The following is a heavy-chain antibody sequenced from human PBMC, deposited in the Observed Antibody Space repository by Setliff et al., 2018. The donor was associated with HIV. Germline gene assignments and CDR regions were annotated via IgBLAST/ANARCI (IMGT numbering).Heavy chain of an antibody. CDR1: GFTFSNYW. J-gene: IGHJ6*03. V-gene: IGHV3-7*03. CDR2: IKQGGTEN. D-gene: IGHD1-1*01. CDR3: AKDGHDQNFYYHMDV. Sequence: GGSLRLSCAASGFTFSNYWMSWVRQAPGKGLEWVANIKQGGTENYSVDSVKGRFTISTDDAKNSLFLQMNSLRAEDTAVYYCAKDGHDQNFYYHMDVWGKGTTVTVSS.